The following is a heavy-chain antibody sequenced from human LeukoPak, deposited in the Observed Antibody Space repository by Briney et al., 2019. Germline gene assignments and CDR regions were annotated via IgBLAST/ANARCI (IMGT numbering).Heavy chain of an antibody. V-gene: IGHV1-69*04. CDR1: GYTFTTYY. CDR3: ARGNQLATIYFDY. D-gene: IGHD5-12*01. Sequence: ASVKVSCKASGYTFTTYYMHWVRQAPGQGLEWMGRIIPILGIANYAQKFQGRVTITADKSTSTAYMELSSLRSEDTAVYYCARGNQLATIYFDYWGQGALVTVSS. CDR2: IIPILGIA. J-gene: IGHJ4*02.